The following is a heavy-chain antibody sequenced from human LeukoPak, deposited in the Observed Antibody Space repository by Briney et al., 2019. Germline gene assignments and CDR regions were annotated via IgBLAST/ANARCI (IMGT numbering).Heavy chain of an antibody. Sequence: GGSLRLSCAASGFTFSSYDMHWVRQAPGKGLEWVAVISYDGSNKYYADSVKGRFTISRDNSKNTLYLQMNSLRAEDTAVYYCARDRGDGYNYVFYFDYWGQGTLVTVSS. J-gene: IGHJ4*02. CDR2: ISYDGSNK. CDR3: ARDRGDGYNYVFYFDY. D-gene: IGHD5-24*01. CDR1: GFTFSSYD. V-gene: IGHV3-30*01.